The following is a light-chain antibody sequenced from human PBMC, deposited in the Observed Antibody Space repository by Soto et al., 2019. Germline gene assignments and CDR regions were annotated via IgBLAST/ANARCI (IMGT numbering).Light chain of an antibody. J-gene: IGKJ2*01. CDR1: QGIRND. CDR2: AAS. Sequence: AIPMTQSPSSLSASVGDRVSITCRASQGIRNDLGWYQQKPGKAPKLLIYAASRLQSGVPSRFSGTGSGPDFTLTISSLQPEDFATYYCLQDYDYPHTFGQGTKLEIK. CDR3: LQDYDYPHT. V-gene: IGKV1-6*01.